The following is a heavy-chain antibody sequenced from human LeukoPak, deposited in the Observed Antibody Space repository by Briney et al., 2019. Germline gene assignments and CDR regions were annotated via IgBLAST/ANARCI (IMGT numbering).Heavy chain of an antibody. J-gene: IGHJ4*02. CDR1: GDSVSSNSAS. Sequence: SQTLSLTCAISGDSVSSNSASWNWIRQSPSRGLEWLGRTYYRSKWYHDYAVSVKSRITINPDTSKNQFSLQLNSVTPEDAAPYFCAREATTIPDRFDYWGQGTLVTVSS. D-gene: IGHD3-9*01. CDR2: TYYRSKWYH. CDR3: AREATTIPDRFDY. V-gene: IGHV6-1*01.